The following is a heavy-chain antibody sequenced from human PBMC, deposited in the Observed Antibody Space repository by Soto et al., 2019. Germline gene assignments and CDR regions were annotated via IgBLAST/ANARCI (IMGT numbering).Heavy chain of an antibody. CDR3: ASEYRSSSGWFDP. J-gene: IGHJ5*02. Sequence: SETLSLTCTASGGSISSYYWSWIRQPPGKGLEWIGYIYYSGSTNYNPSLKSRVTISVDTSKNQFSLKLSSVTAADTAVYYCASEYRSSSGWFDPWGQGTLVTVSS. CDR2: IYYSGST. CDR1: GGSISSYY. D-gene: IGHD6-6*01. V-gene: IGHV4-59*08.